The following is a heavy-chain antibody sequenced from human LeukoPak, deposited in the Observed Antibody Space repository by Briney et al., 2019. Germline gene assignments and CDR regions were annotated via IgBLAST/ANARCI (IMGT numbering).Heavy chain of an antibody. Sequence: GASVKVSCKASGGTFSSYAISWVRQAPGQGLEWMGWISAYNGNTNYAQKLQGRVTMTTDTSTTTAYMELRSLRSDDTAVYYCARDFMTTVLTHDNNYFDYWGQGTLVTVSS. J-gene: IGHJ4*02. CDR3: ARDFMTTVLTHDNNYFDY. CDR2: ISAYNGNT. CDR1: GGTFSSYA. V-gene: IGHV1-18*01. D-gene: IGHD4-23*01.